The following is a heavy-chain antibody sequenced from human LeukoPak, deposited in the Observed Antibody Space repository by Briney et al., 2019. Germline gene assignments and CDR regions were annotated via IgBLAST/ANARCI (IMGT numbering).Heavy chain of an antibody. J-gene: IGHJ3*02. CDR1: GFTFSSYW. Sequence: PGGSLRLSCAASGFTFSSYWMSWVRQAPGKGLEWVANIKQDGSEKYYVDSVKGRFTISRDNAKNSLYLQMNSLRAEDTAVYYCARVGSSGYGDAFDIWGQGTMVTVSS. CDR2: IKQDGSEK. V-gene: IGHV3-7*01. CDR3: ARVGSSGYGDAFDI. D-gene: IGHD3-22*01.